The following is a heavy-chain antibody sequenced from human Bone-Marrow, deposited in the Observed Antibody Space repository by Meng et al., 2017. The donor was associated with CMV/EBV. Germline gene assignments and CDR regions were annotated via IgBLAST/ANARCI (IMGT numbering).Heavy chain of an antibody. V-gene: IGHV1-69*05. CDR2: IIPIFGTA. CDR3: ATSGSDGSRNYVGY. J-gene: IGHJ4*02. D-gene: IGHD5-24*01. Sequence: SVKVSCKAFGYNFKSYGISWVRQAPGQGLEWMGGIIPIFGTANYAQKFQGRVTITTDESTSTAYMELSSLRAEDTAVYYCATSGSDGSRNYVGYWGQGTLVTVSS. CDR1: GYNFKSYG.